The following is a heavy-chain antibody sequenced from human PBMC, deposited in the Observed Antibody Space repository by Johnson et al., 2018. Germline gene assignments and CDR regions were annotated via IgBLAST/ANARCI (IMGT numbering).Heavy chain of an antibody. J-gene: IGHJ6*03. D-gene: IGHD2-21*02. Sequence: VQLVQSGGGLVQPGGSLRLSCAASGFTFSRYAMTWVRQAPGKWLEWVSAISDRGGSTYYADSVKGRFTISRDNSKNTLYLQMNSLSVEDTAVYYCAKRVVVTAPYYFYMDVWGKGTTVTVSS. V-gene: IGHV3-23*04. CDR2: ISDRGGST. CDR3: AKRVVVTAPYYFYMDV. CDR1: GFTFSRYA.